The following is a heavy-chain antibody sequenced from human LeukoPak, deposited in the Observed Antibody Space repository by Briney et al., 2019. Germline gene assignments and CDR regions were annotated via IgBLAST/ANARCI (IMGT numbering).Heavy chain of an antibody. Sequence: GGSLRLSCAASGFTFSSYAMSWVRQAPGKGLEWVSAISGMGDTSYFADSVKGRFTISRDNSKNTLYLQMNSLRAEDTAVYYCANVAIGGDILTGYYALDYWGQGTLVTVSS. J-gene: IGHJ4*02. CDR1: GFTFSSYA. D-gene: IGHD3-9*01. V-gene: IGHV3-23*01. CDR2: ISGMGDTS. CDR3: ANVAIGGDILTGYYALDY.